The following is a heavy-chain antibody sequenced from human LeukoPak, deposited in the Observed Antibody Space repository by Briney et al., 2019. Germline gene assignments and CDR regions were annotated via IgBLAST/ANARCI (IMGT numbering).Heavy chain of an antibody. CDR2: IYYSGST. V-gene: IGHV4-59*01. J-gene: IGHJ4*02. Sequence: SETLSLTCTVSGGSISSYYWSWIRQPPGKGLEWIGYIYYSGSTNYNASLTNRVTISVDTSKNQFSLKLSTVTAADTAVYYCAREVGYCSGGSCYSYFDYWGQGTLVTVSS. CDR3: AREVGYCSGGSCYSYFDY. D-gene: IGHD2-15*01. CDR1: GGSISSYY.